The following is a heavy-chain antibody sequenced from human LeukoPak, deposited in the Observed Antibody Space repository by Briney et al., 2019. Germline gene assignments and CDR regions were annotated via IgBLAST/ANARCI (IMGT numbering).Heavy chain of an antibody. CDR2: ISSSSTYI. CDR1: GFTFSSYS. CDR3: ARERMVSSSGYYYYYMDV. Sequence: PGGSLRLSCAASGFTFSSYSMNWVRQAPGKGLEWVSSISSSSTYIYYADSVKGRFTISRDNAKNSLYLQINSLRAEDTAVYYCARERMVSSSGYYYYYMDVWGKGTTVTVSS. V-gene: IGHV3-21*01. J-gene: IGHJ6*03. D-gene: IGHD6-6*01.